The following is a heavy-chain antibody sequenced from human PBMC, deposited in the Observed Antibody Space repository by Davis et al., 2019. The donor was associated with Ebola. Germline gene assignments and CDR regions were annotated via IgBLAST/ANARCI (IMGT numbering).Heavy chain of an antibody. Sequence: SETLSLTCTVSGGSISSYYWSWIRQPPGKGLEWIGYIYYSGSTYYNPSLKSRVTISVDTSKNQFSLKLSSVTAADTAVYYCARLRRDAFDIWGQGTMVTVSS. CDR2: IYYSGST. J-gene: IGHJ3*02. CDR1: GGSISSYY. V-gene: IGHV4-59*08. CDR3: ARLRRDAFDI.